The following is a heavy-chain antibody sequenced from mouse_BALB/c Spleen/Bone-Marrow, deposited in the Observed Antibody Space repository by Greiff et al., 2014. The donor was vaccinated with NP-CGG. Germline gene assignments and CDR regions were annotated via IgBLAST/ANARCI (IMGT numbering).Heavy chain of an antibody. Sequence: EVKLMESGADLVKPGASVKLSCTTSGFNIKDTFMHWVKQRPEQGLEWIGRIDPASGNTKYDPKFQCKATITADTSSNKVSLQLSGLTSEDTAVYYCAHDAPFTYWGQGTLVTVSA. D-gene: IGHD2-3*01. J-gene: IGHJ3*01. CDR3: AHDAPFTY. CDR1: GFNIKDTF. V-gene: IGHV14-3*02. CDR2: IDPASGNT.